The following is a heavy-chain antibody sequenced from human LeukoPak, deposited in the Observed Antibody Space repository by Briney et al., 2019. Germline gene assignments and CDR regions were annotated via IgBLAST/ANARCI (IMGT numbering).Heavy chain of an antibody. CDR3: ARDLTVAGDDAFDI. V-gene: IGHV3-64*01. J-gene: IGHJ3*02. CDR2: ISSNGGST. D-gene: IGHD6-19*01. Sequence: PGGSLRLSCAASGFTFSSYAMHWVRQAPGKGLEYVSAISSNGGSTYYANSVKGRFTISRDNSKNTLYLQMNSLRAEDTAVYYCARDLTVAGDDAFDIWGQGTMVTVSS. CDR1: GFTFSSYA.